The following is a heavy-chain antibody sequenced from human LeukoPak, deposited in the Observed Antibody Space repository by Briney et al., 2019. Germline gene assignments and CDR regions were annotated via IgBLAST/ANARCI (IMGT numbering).Heavy chain of an antibody. CDR1: GGSISSYY. CDR3: ARDLGYDSSGYYL. J-gene: IGHJ4*02. Sequence: SETLSLTCTVSGGSISSYYWSWIRQPPGKGLEWIGYIYCSGSTNYNPSLKSRVTISVDTSKNQFSLKLSSVTAADTAVYYCARDLGYDSSGYYLWGQGTLVTVSS. V-gene: IGHV4-59*01. CDR2: IYCSGST. D-gene: IGHD3-22*01.